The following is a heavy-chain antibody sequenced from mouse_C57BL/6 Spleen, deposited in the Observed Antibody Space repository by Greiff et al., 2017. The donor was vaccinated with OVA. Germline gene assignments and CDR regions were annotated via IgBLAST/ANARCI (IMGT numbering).Heavy chain of an antibody. D-gene: IGHD1-1*01. CDR3: ARGRVITKNDAMDY. V-gene: IGHV1-52*01. CDR1: GYTFTSYW. CDR2: IDPSDSET. J-gene: IGHJ4*01. Sequence: VQLQQPGAELVRPGSSVKLSCKASGYTFTSYWMHWVKQRPIQGLEWIGNIDPSDSETHYNQKFKDKATLTVDKSSSTAYMQLSSLTSEDSAVYYCARGRVITKNDAMDYWGQGTSVTVSS.